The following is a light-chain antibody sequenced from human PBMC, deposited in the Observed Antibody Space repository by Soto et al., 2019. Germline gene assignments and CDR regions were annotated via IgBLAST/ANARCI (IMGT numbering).Light chain of an antibody. CDR2: AVS. J-gene: IGKJ1*01. V-gene: IGKV1-17*01. Sequence: DIQMTQSPSSLSASIGDRVTITCRASQGIKNDLAWYQQKPGNAPKRLIYAVSSLQSGVPSRFSGSGSETDFTLTISSLQPEDFATYYCLQHHSYPQTFGQGTKVEIK. CDR3: LQHHSYPQT. CDR1: QGIKND.